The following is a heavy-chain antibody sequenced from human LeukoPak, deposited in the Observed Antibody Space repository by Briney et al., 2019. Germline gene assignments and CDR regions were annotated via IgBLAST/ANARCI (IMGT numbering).Heavy chain of an antibody. CDR3: ARELCSTTTCYFDY. CDR1: GGSISSYY. D-gene: IGHD2-2*01. J-gene: IGHJ4*02. Sequence: PSETLSLTCSVSGGSISSYYWSWIRQPPGKGLEWIGYIYYTGSTNYNPSLKSRVTISVDTSKNQFSLKLNSVTAADTVVYYCARELCSTTTCYFDYWGQGTLVTVST. V-gene: IGHV4-59*01. CDR2: IYYTGST.